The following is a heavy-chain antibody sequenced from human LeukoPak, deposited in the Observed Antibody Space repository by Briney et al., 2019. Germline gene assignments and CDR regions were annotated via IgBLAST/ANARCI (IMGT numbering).Heavy chain of an antibody. CDR2: INPNSGGT. CDR3: ARDRIYYDSSGYCYY. Sequence: ASVKVSCKASGYTFTSYGISWVRQAPGQGLEWMGWINPNSGGTNYAQKFQGRVTMTRDTSISTAYMELSRLRSDDTAVYYCARDRIYYDSSGYCYYWGQGTLVTVSS. D-gene: IGHD3-22*01. V-gene: IGHV1-2*02. CDR1: GYTFTSYG. J-gene: IGHJ4*02.